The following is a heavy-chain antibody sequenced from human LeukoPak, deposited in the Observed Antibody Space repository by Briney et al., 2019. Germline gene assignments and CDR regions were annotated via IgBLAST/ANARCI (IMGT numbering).Heavy chain of an antibody. CDR2: IKQDGSEK. Sequence: GGSLRLSCAASGFTFSSYWMSWVRQAAGKGLQWVANIKQDGSEKYYVDSVKGRFTISRDNAKNSLYLQMNSLRAEDTAVYYCASLDGVFDYYFDYWGQGTPVTVSS. J-gene: IGHJ4*02. CDR3: ASLDGVFDYYFDY. V-gene: IGHV3-7*01. CDR1: GFTFSSYW. D-gene: IGHD3-9*01.